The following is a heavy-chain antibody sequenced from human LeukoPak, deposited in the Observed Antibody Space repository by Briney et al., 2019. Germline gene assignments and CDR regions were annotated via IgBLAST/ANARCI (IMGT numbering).Heavy chain of an antibody. CDR2: IYHSGST. Sequence: SETLSLTCTVSGGSISSSSYYWGWIRQPPGKGLEWIGEIYHSGSTNYNPSLKSRVTISVDKSKNQFSLKLSSVTAADTAVYYCARGYCSGGSCYSSPGVWGKGTTVTVSS. J-gene: IGHJ6*04. D-gene: IGHD2-15*01. CDR3: ARGYCSGGSCYSSPGV. CDR1: GGSISSSSYY. V-gene: IGHV4-39*07.